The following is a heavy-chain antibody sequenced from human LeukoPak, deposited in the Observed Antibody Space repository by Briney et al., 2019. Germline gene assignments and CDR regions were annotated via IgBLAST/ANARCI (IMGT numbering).Heavy chain of an antibody. J-gene: IGHJ4*02. CDR1: NGSINNYY. D-gene: IGHD6-19*01. Sequence: SETLSLTCTVSNGSINNYYWSWIRQPAGKGLEWIGRIYTSGSTNYNPSLKSRVTMSVDTSKNQFSLKLCSVTAADTAVYYCARVGSSGWSNFDYWGQGTLVTVSS. CDR2: IYTSGST. V-gene: IGHV4-4*07. CDR3: ARVGSSGWSNFDY.